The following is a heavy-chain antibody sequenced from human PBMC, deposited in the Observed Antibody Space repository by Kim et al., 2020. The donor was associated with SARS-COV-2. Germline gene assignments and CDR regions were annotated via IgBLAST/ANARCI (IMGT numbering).Heavy chain of an antibody. CDR1: GFSISSNSYY. J-gene: IGHJ5*02. CDR3: ASRTGSSPSAFPFDP. V-gene: IGHV4-39*01. D-gene: IGHD6-13*01. Sequence: SETLSLTCTVSGFSISSNSYYWGWIRQPPGKGLEWIGTIYYSGSTYYNPSLKSRVTISVDTSKNQFSLELTSVTAADTAAYYCASRTGSSPSAFPFDPWG. CDR2: IYYSGST.